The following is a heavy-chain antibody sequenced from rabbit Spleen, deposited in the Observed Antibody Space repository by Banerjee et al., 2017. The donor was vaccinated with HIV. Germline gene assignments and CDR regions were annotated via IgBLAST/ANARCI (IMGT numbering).Heavy chain of an antibody. D-gene: IGHD4-1*01. Sequence: QEQLVESGGGLVQPEGSLTLTCTSSGFSFSSSDYMCWVRQAPGKGLEWISCIAGSSSGFTYSATWAKGRFTCSKTSSTTVTLQMTSLTVADTATYFCARDLAGVIGWNFGWWGPGTLVTVS. CDR2: IAGSSSGFT. J-gene: IGHJ4*01. V-gene: IGHV1S45*01. CDR3: ARDLAGVIGWNFGW. CDR1: GFSFSSSDY.